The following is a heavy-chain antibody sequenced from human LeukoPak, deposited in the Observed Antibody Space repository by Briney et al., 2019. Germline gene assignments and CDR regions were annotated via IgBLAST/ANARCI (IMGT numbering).Heavy chain of an antibody. CDR1: GGSISSYY. CDR3: ARESSGWYRGGYYYYMDV. V-gene: IGHV4-4*07. Sequence: SETLSLTCTVSGGSISSYYWSWIRQPAGKGLEWIGRIYTSGSTNYNPSLKSRVTMSVDTSKNQFSLKLSSVTAADTAVYYCARESSGWYRGGYYYYMDVWGKGTTVTASS. J-gene: IGHJ6*03. CDR2: IYTSGST. D-gene: IGHD6-19*01.